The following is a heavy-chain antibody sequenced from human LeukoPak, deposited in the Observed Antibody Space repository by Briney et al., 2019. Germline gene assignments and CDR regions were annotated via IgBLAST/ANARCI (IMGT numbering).Heavy chain of an antibody. J-gene: IGHJ6*02. Sequence: GGSLRLSCAASGFTVSSYWMSCVRQAPGKGLEWVANIKQDGSEKYYVDSVKGRFTISRDNAKNSLYLQMNSLRAEDTAVYYCARRNAMDVWGQGTTV. CDR1: GFTVSSYW. CDR2: IKQDGSEK. V-gene: IGHV3-7*03. CDR3: ARRNAMDV.